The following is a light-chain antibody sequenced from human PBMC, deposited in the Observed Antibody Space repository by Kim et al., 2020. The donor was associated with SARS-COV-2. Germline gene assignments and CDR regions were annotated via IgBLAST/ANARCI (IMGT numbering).Light chain of an antibody. CDR2: SIS. CDR1: RNVDNNY. V-gene: IGKV3-20*01. CDR3: QYYDRSRYT. Sequence: EVVLTQSPATLSLSPGETATLSCRASRNVDNNYLACYQQRPGQAPRLLIYSISKRTTGSPDTLSGSGSGTHFTLTISRLRPEDSVVYFCQYYDRSRYTFGEGTKREL. J-gene: IGKJ2*01.